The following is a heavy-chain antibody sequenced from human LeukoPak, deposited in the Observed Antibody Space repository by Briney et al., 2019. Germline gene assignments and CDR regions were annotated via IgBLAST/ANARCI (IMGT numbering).Heavy chain of an antibody. J-gene: IGHJ4*02. CDR1: GFTFSTYG. V-gene: IGHV3-23*01. CDR2: ISRSGDIT. D-gene: IGHD6-19*01. CDR3: ATGSTAVAGTKY. Sequence: GGSLRLSCAASGFTFSTYGMNWVRQAPGKGLEWVSTISRSGDITYYADSVKGRFTISKDNSKNTLYLQMNSLRAEDTAIYYCATGSTAVAGTKYWGQGILVTVSS.